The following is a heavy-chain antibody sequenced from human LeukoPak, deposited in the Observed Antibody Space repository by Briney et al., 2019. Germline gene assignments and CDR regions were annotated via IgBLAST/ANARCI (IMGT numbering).Heavy chain of an antibody. V-gene: IGHV3-33*01. J-gene: IGHJ4*02. CDR2: IYSDGRNE. Sequence: GRSLRLSCVASGFTFSRCGMHWVRQAPGKGLEWVAVIYSDGRNEYYADSVEGRFTISRDNSKNTLYLQMNSLRAEDTAVYYCARVEPGLFDYWGLGTLVTVSS. CDR3: ARVEPGLFDY. CDR1: GFTFSRCG.